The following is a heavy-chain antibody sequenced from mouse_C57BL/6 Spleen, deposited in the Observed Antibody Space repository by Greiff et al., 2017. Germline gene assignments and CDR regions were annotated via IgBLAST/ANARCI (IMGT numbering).Heavy chain of an antibody. Sequence: QVQLQQPGAELVRPGSSVKLSCKASGYTFTSYWMDWVKQRPGQGLEWIGNIYPSDSETHYNQKFKDKATLTVDKSSSTAYMQLSSLTSEDSAVYYCARSYYDYEVDWYFDVWGTGTTVTVSS. CDR2: IYPSDSET. CDR3: ARSYYDYEVDWYFDV. CDR1: GYTFTSYW. D-gene: IGHD2-4*01. J-gene: IGHJ1*03. V-gene: IGHV1-61*01.